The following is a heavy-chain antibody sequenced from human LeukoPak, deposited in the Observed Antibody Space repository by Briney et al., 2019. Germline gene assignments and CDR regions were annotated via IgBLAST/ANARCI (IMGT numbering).Heavy chain of an antibody. CDR3: AELGITMIGGV. Sequence: PGGSLRLSCAASGFTFTTYTMNWVRQAPGKGLEWVSSITSSSTSMYYADSVKGRFTISRDNAKNSLYLQMNSLRADDTAVYYCAELGITMIGGVWGKG. CDR1: GFTFTTYT. V-gene: IGHV3-21*01. D-gene: IGHD3-10*02. J-gene: IGHJ6*03. CDR2: ITSSSTSM.